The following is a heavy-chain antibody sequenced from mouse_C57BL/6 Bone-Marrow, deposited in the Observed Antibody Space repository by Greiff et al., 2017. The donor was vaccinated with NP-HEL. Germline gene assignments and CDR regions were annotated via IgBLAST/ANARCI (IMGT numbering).Heavy chain of an antibody. V-gene: IGHV1-47*01. CDR1: GYTFTTYP. CDR3: ARGAYYYGSSYRYFDV. D-gene: IGHD1-1*01. Sequence: VKLQQSGAELVKPGASVKMSCKASGYTFTTYPIEWMKQNHGKSLEWIGNFHPYNDDTKYNEKFKGKATLTVEKSSSTVYLELSRLTSDDSAVYYCARGAYYYGSSYRYFDVWGTGTTVTVSS. CDR2: FHPYNDDT. J-gene: IGHJ1*03.